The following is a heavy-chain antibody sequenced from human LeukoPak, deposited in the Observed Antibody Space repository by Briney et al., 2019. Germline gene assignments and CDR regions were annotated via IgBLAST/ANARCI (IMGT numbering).Heavy chain of an antibody. CDR2: ISYDGSNK. D-gene: IGHD3-22*01. J-gene: IGHJ4*02. CDR1: GFTFSNYW. V-gene: IGHV3-30-3*01. CDR3: ASTYDSSGYYPFDY. Sequence: GGSLRLSCAASGFTFSNYWMSWVRQAPGKGLEWVAVISYDGSNKYYADSVKGRFTISRDNSKNTLYLQMNSLRAEDTAVYYCASTYDSSGYYPFDYWGQGTLVTVSS.